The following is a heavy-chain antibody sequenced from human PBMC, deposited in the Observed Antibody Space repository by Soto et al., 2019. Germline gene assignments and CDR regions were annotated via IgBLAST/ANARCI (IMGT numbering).Heavy chain of an antibody. Sequence: GGSLRLSCAASGFTFSDARMSWVRQAPGKGLDWVGRIKSKSDGGTTEYAAPVRGRFTISRDDSKNTLYLQMNSLKTEDTAVYYCTTDLWRIAVVVGSTGYFNPWGQRTPVTVSS. V-gene: IGHV3-15*01. D-gene: IGHD2-15*01. CDR3: TTDLWRIAVVVGSTGYFNP. CDR1: GFTFSDAR. CDR2: IKSKSDGGTT. J-gene: IGHJ5*02.